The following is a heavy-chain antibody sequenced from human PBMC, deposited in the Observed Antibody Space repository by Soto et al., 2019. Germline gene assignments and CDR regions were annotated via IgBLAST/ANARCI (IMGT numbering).Heavy chain of an antibody. J-gene: IGHJ1*01. CDR1: GDSIRSTTYY. V-gene: IGHV4-39*01. Sequence: HLQLQESGPGLVKPSETLSLTCTVSGDSIRSTTYYWGGIRQPPGKGLEWIGSMYYSGSTYYNPSLKGRVTISVDMSKNQFSLKMSSVTAADTAVYYCATHNWNLDPWCQGTLVTVSS. CDR3: ATHNWNLDP. CDR2: MYYSGST. D-gene: IGHD1-7*01.